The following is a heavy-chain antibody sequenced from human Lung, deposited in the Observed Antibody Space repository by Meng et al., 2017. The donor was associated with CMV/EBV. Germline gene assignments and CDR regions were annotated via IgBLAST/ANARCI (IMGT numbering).Heavy chain of an antibody. V-gene: IGHV4-4*02. Sequence: VQLRGSGPALGNPSDTLSLSCAVSVDPSTNHKWWAWVRQPPGKGLEWIGEIPHRGSSAYNPSLKSRVSMSIDKSKNQFSLKLTSVTAADTAVYHCLRRSGGSVWGQGTLVTASS. J-gene: IGHJ1*01. CDR1: VDPSTNHKW. D-gene: IGHD3-10*01. CDR2: IPHRGSS. CDR3: LRRSGGSV.